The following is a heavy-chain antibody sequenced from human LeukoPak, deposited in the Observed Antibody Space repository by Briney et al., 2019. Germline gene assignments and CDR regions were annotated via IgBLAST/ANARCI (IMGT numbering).Heavy chain of an antibody. CDR3: ARQGGSCYAIDD. CDR1: GGSLSDYS. J-gene: IGHJ4*02. V-gene: IGHV4-34*01. Sequence: SETLSLTCGVYGGSLSDYSWSWIRQPPGKGLEFIGEINHSVNTNFNPSLKSRVTISVDTSKNQVSLRLSSVTAADTAVYYCARQGGSCYAIDDWGQGTLVTVSS. D-gene: IGHD2-15*01. CDR2: INHSVNT.